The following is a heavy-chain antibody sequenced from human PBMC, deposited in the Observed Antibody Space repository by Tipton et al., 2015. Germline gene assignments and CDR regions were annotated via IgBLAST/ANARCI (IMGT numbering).Heavy chain of an antibody. V-gene: IGHV4-4*07. CDR2: VSTSGST. D-gene: IGHD2-15*01. CDR3: ATSYAANPSGFWF. J-gene: IGHJ4*02. Sequence: GLVKPSEILSLTCTVSGGSISGSHWYWFRQPAGKGLEWIGGVSTSGSTNYNSSLKSRVTTSVDTSKNQFSLKLPSVTAADTAVYFCATSYAANPSGFWFWGQGTLVTVSS. CDR1: GGSISGSH.